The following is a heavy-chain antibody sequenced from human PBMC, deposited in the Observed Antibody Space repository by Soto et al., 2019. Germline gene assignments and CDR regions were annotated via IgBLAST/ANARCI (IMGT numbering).Heavy chain of an antibody. Sequence: GGSLRLSCAASGFTFSSYSMNWVRQAPGKGLEWVSSISSSSSYIYYADSVKGRFTISRDNAKNSLYLQMNSLRAEDTAVYYCAGDLLAAAGNLGAFDIWGQGTMVTVSS. J-gene: IGHJ3*02. CDR2: ISSSSSYI. V-gene: IGHV3-21*01. D-gene: IGHD6-13*01. CDR3: AGDLLAAAGNLGAFDI. CDR1: GFTFSSYS.